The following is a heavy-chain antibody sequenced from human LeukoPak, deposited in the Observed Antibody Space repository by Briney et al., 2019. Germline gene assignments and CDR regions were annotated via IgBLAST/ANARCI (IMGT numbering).Heavy chain of an antibody. D-gene: IGHD3-10*01. V-gene: IGHV3-49*04. CDR2: IRSKAYGGTT. J-gene: IGHJ5*02. CDR3: TRAYGSGRNWFDP. CDR1: GFTFSSYA. Sequence: GSLRLSCAASGFTFSSYAMSWVRQAPGKGLEWVGFIRSKAYGGTTEYAASVKGRFTISRDDSKSIAYLQMNSLKTEDTAVYYCTRAYGSGRNWFDPWGQGTLVTVSS.